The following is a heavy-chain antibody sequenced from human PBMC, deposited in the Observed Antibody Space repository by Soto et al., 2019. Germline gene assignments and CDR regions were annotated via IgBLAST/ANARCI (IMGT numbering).Heavy chain of an antibody. CDR2: ISAYTGNT. D-gene: IGHD1-26*01. J-gene: IGHJ4*02. CDR1: GYTFTDYG. CDR3: ARGPESRSTAYFDY. Sequence: ASVKVSCKASGYTFTDYGITWVRQAPGQGLEWMGWISAYTGNTKYAQKVQGRVTMSTDTSTSTVYLELRSLRSDDTAVYYCARGPESRSTAYFDYWGQGTLVTVSS. V-gene: IGHV1-18*01.